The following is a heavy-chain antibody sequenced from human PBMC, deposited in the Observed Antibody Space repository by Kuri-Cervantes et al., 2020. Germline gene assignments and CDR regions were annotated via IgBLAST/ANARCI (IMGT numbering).Heavy chain of an antibody. J-gene: IGHJ4*02. CDR3: ARMEIGMFDY. V-gene: IGHV3-30*03. CDR1: GFTFSSYG. D-gene: IGHD2-21*01. CDR2: ISYDGSNK. Sequence: GGSLRLSCAASGFTFSSYGMHWVRQAPGKGLEWVAVISYDGSNKYYADSVKGRFTISRDNSKNTLYLQMNSLRAEDTAVYYCARMEIGMFDYWGQRTLVTVSS.